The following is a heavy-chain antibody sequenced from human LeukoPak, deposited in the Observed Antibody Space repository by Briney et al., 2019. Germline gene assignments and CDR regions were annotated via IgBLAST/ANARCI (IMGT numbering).Heavy chain of an antibody. Sequence: GGSLRLSCAASGFTFSSYAMSWFGQAPGKGLEWVSAISGSGGSTYYADSVKGRFTISRDNSKNTLYLQMNSLRAEDTAVYYCAKVLPVVVTLGPPGPWGQGTLVTVSS. J-gene: IGHJ5*02. D-gene: IGHD3-22*01. V-gene: IGHV3-23*01. CDR3: AKVLPVVVTLGPPGP. CDR1: GFTFSSYA. CDR2: ISGSGGST.